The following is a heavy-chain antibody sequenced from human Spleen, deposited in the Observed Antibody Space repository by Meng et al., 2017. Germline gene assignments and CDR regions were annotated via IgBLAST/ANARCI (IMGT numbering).Heavy chain of an antibody. V-gene: IGHV3-23*01. CDR1: GFTVSSNY. D-gene: IGHD3-10*01. CDR2: ISGNSATI. J-gene: IGHJ4*02. CDR3: AKDLYTVRGLIPDF. Sequence: GESLKISCAASGFTVSSNYMSWVRQAPGKGLEWVSSISGNSATIYYTDSVKGRFTISRDVSKSTLYLQMNRLRAEDTAVYYCAKDLYTVRGLIPDFWGQGTLVTVSS.